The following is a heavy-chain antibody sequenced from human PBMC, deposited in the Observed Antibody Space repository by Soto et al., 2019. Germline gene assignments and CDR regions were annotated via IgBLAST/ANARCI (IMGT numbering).Heavy chain of an antibody. CDR1: GASIRGSIYY. Sequence: QVQLQESGPGLVKPSQTLSLTCTVSGASIRGSIYYWSWIRQLPGKGLESIGYIYYNGRPYYNPSLQSRVTISVDTSENHLSLKLNSVTAADTAVYYCARDGGPLGPGGMDVWGQGSTVTVSS. CDR2: IYYNGRP. J-gene: IGHJ6*02. CDR3: ARDGGPLGPGGMDV. D-gene: IGHD3-10*01. V-gene: IGHV4-31*03.